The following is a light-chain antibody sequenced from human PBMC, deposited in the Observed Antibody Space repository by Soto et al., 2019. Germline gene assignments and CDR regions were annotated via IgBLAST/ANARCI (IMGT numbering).Light chain of an antibody. CDR3: PSYADSSPVV. CDR1: SSDVGAYHY. CDR2: AVT. Sequence: QSALTQPASVSGSHVQAIAISCTGTSSDVGAYHYVSWYQQHPGQAHKLVIYAVTKRPSGVSDRFSGSKSGNTASLTISGLQAEDEADYYCPSYADSSPVVFGGGTKLTVL. V-gene: IGLV2-14*01. J-gene: IGLJ3*02.